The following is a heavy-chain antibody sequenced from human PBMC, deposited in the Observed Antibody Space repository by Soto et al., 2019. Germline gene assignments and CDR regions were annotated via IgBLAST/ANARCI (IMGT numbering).Heavy chain of an antibody. CDR1: GDFSSNNGHR. V-gene: IGHV4-39*01. Sequence: SETLSLTCTVSGDFSSNNGHRWGWIRQPPGKGLEWIGGISYDGSTHYNPSLMSRVTISIDTSKNQFSLKLSSVTAADTALYYRARLRGLGVVSPYFDYWGQGALVTVSS. J-gene: IGHJ4*02. CDR2: ISYDGST. D-gene: IGHD2-15*01. CDR3: ARLRGLGVVSPYFDY.